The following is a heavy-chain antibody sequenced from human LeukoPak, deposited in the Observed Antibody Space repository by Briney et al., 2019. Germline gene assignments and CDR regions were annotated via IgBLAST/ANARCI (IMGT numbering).Heavy chain of an antibody. CDR2: INHSGST. J-gene: IGHJ6*03. V-gene: IGHV4-34*01. CDR3: ARGRIYYDFWSGLCYYYYMDV. CDR1: GGSFSGYY. Sequence: SETLSLTCAVYGGSFSGYYWSWIRQPPGKGLEWIGEINHSGSTNYNPSLKSRVNISVDTSKNQFSLKLSSVTAADTAVYYCARGRIYYDFWSGLCYYYYMDVWGKGTTVTVSS. D-gene: IGHD3-3*01.